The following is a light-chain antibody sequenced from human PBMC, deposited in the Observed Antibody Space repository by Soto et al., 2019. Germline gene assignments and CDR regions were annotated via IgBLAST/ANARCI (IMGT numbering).Light chain of an antibody. J-gene: IGKJ1*01. CDR1: QAIDSW. Sequence: DIQMTQSPSSVSASVGDRVTITCRASQAIDSWLAWYQQKPGEAPKLLIFTGSLLHSGVPPRFSGSGSGTDFTLTISSLQPEDFATYYCQQTLSFPPTFGQGTKGGYQ. V-gene: IGKV1-12*01. CDR2: TGS. CDR3: QQTLSFPPT.